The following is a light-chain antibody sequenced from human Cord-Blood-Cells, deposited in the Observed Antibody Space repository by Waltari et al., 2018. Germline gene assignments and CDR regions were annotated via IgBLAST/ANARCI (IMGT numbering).Light chain of an antibody. CDR3: QQYDNLPCT. Sequence: DIQMTQSPSSLSASVGDRVTITCQARQDISNYLNWYQQKPGKAPKLLIYDASNLETGVPSRFSGSGSGTDFTFTISSLQPEDIATYYCQQYDNLPCTFGPGTKVDIK. CDR1: QDISNY. V-gene: IGKV1-33*01. J-gene: IGKJ3*01. CDR2: DAS.